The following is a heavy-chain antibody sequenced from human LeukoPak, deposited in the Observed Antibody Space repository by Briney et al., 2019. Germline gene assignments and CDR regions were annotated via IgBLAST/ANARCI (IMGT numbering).Heavy chain of an antibody. CDR3: ARSPFGVDLYYYYMDV. CDR1: GYTFTGYY. Sequence: ASVKVSCKASGYTFTGYYIHWVRQAPGQGLEWMGWINPNSGGTSYAQKFQDRVTMTRDRSISTAYMELSRLRSDDTAVFYCARSPFGVDLYYYYMDVWGKGTTVTVSS. V-gene: IGHV1-2*02. CDR2: INPNSGGT. D-gene: IGHD3-3*01. J-gene: IGHJ6*03.